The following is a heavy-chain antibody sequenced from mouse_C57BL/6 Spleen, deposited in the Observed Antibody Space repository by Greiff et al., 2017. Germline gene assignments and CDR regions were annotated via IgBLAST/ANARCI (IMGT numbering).Heavy chain of an antibody. V-gene: IGHV1-9*01. CDR2: ILPGSGST. CDR3: ARYWVVYYFDY. J-gene: IGHJ2*01. D-gene: IGHD1-1*02. Sequence: QVQLQQSGAELMKPGASVKLSCKATGYTFTGYWIEWVKQRPGHGLEWIGEILPGSGSTKYKVKFKGKATFTADPSSNTAYMQLSSLTTEDSAIYYSARYWVVYYFDYWGQGTTLTVAS. CDR1: GYTFTGYW.